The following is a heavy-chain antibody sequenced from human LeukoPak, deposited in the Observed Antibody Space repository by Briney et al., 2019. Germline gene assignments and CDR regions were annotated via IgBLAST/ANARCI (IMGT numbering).Heavy chain of an antibody. CDR3: ARGGSGWPIYFDY. CDR1: GFTFSSYS. Sequence: PGGSLRLSCAASGFTFSSYSMNWVRQAPGKGLEWVSSISSSSSYIYYADSVKGRFTISRDNAKNPLYLQMNSLRAEDTAVYYCARGGSGWPIYFDYWGHGTLVTVSS. CDR2: ISSSSSYI. D-gene: IGHD6-19*01. J-gene: IGHJ4*01. V-gene: IGHV3-21*01.